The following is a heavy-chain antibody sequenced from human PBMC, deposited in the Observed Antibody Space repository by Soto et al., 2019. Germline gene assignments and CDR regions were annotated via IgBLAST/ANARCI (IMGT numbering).Heavy chain of an antibody. Sequence: GGSLRLSCAASGFTFSSYGMHWVRQAPGKGLEWVAVIWYDGSNKYYADSVKGRFTISRDNSKNTLYLQMNSLRAEDTAVYYCARGAQQLVFFGNSSALGLEWYNWFDPWGQGTLVTVSS. CDR3: ARGAQQLVFFGNSSALGLEWYNWFDP. V-gene: IGHV3-33*01. CDR1: GFTFSSYG. D-gene: IGHD6-13*01. J-gene: IGHJ5*02. CDR2: IWYDGSNK.